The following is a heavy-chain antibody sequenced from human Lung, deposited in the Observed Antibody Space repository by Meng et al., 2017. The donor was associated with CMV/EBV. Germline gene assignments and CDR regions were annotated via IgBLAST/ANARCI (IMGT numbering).Heavy chain of an antibody. CDR1: GYTFTGYY. V-gene: IGHV1-2*04. CDR3: ARGRYELIWGLFDP. Sequence: VEPVQPGGEVTKPGASVKVSCKASGYTFTGYYIHWVRQAPGQGLEWMGWINPNTGGTKYAQKFQGWVTLTRDTSISTAYMELSRLRSDDTAVYYCARGRYELIWGLFDPWGQGTLVTVSS. CDR2: INPNTGGT. D-gene: IGHD1-1*01. J-gene: IGHJ5*02.